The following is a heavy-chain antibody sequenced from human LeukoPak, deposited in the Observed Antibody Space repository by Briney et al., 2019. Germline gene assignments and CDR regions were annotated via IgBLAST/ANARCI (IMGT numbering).Heavy chain of an antibody. Sequence: GRSLRLSCAASGFPFSSYGMHWVRQAPGKGLEWVAVLSYDGSNEYYADSVKGRFTISRDNSKNTLYLQMNSLRAEDTAVYYCARRTYDAFDIWGQGTMVTVSS. CDR1: GFPFSSYG. J-gene: IGHJ3*02. CDR3: ARRTYDAFDI. V-gene: IGHV3-30*03. D-gene: IGHD1-14*01. CDR2: LSYDGSNE.